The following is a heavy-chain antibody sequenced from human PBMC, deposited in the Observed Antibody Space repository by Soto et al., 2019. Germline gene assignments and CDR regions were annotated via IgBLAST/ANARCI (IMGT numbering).Heavy chain of an antibody. J-gene: IGHJ5*02. CDR1: GGSISSGDYY. D-gene: IGHD6-13*01. Sequence: QVQLQESGPGLVKPSQTLSLTCTVSGGSISSGDYYWSWIRQPPGKGLEWIGYIYYSGPTFYNPSLMSRVTISLDTSTNHFSLKLSSVPAADTAVYYCARERPAGARLDPWGQATLVTVSS. V-gene: IGHV4-30-4*01. CDR3: ARERPAGARLDP. CDR2: IYYSGPT.